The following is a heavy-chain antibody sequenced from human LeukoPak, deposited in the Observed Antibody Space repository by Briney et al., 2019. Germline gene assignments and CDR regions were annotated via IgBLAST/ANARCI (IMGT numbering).Heavy chain of an antibody. V-gene: IGHV4-4*02. CDR1: GGSISSSNW. CDR2: IYHSGST. J-gene: IGHJ1*01. Sequence: SGTLSLTCAVSGGSISSSNWWSWVRQPPGKGLEWIGEIYHSGSTNYNPSLKSRVTISVDKSKNQFSLKLSSVTAADTAVYYCARGNCGYGVYSPSQARYFQHWGQGTLVTVSS. D-gene: IGHD4-17*01. CDR3: ARGNCGYGVYSPSQARYFQH.